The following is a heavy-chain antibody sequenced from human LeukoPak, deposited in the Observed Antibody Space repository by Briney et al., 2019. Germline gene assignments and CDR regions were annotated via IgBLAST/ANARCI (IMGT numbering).Heavy chain of an antibody. V-gene: IGHV1-8*03. J-gene: IGHJ6*03. Sequence: ASVKVSCKASGYTFTNYDINWVRQATGQGLEWMGWMNPKSGNTGYAQKFQGRVTITRNSSITTAYMELSGLRSEDTAVYYCARAPVTTGPYYYYIDVWGKGTTVTVSS. D-gene: IGHD4-17*01. CDR2: MNPKSGNT. CDR1: GYTFTNYD. CDR3: ARAPVTTGPYYYYIDV.